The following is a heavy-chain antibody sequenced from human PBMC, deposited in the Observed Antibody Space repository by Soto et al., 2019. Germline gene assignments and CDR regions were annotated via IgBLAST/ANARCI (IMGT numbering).Heavy chain of an antibody. D-gene: IGHD3-16*02. CDR2: IYWDDDK. Sequence: SGPTLVNPTQTLTLTCTFSGFSLSTSRVGVAWIRQPPGKALEWLAIIYWDDDKRYSPSLRSRLAITKGTSKNQVALIMTSLDPVDTATYYCAHIMITFGGVIALDAFDIWDQGTMVTVSS. CDR3: AHIMITFGGVIALDAFDI. J-gene: IGHJ3*02. CDR1: GFSLSTSRVG. V-gene: IGHV2-5*02.